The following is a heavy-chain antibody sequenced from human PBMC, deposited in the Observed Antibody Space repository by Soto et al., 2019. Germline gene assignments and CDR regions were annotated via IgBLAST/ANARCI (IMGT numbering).Heavy chain of an antibody. CDR2: ISGNGGTT. J-gene: IGHJ4*02. CDR1: GFTFRNYA. V-gene: IGHV3-23*01. Sequence: GGSLRLSCEASGFTFRNYAMSWVRQAPGKGLQWVSAISGNGGTTYYADSVKGRFTLSRDNFKDTLYLQMNSLGAEDAALYYCAKALVGEVGATDYWGQGTLVTVSS. D-gene: IGHD1-26*01. CDR3: AKALVGEVGATDY.